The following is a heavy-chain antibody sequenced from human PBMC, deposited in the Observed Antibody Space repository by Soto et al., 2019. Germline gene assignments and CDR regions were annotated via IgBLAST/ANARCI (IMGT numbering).Heavy chain of an antibody. CDR1: GFTFDDYA. Sequence: GGSLRLSCAASGFTFDDYAMHWVRQAPGKGLEWVSGISWNSGSIGYADSVKGRFTISRDNAKNSLYLQMNSLRAEDTALYYCAKDNPPPYSSGWSVKNPDFDYWGQGTLVTVSS. CDR3: AKDNPPPYSSGWSVKNPDFDY. J-gene: IGHJ4*02. CDR2: ISWNSGSI. D-gene: IGHD6-19*01. V-gene: IGHV3-9*01.